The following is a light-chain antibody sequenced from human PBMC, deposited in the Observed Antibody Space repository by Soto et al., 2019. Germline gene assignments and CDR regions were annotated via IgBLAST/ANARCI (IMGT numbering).Light chain of an antibody. J-gene: IGKJ4*01. V-gene: IGKV3-11*01. CDR1: QSVSSY. Sequence: EIVLTQSPATLSLSPGERATLSCRASQSVSSYLAWYKQKPGQAPRLLIYDASNRATGIPARFSGSGSGTVFTLTISSLEPEDFAVYYRQQRSNWLTFGGGTKVDIK. CDR3: QQRSNWLT. CDR2: DAS.